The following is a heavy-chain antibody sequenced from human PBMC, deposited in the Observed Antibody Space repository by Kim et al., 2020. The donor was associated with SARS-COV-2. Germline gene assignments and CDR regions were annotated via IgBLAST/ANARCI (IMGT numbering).Heavy chain of an antibody. Sequence: GGSLRLSCAASGLTFSSYAMSWVRQAPGKGLEWVSTISGSGGSTNYADSVKGRFTISRDNSKNTLYLQMNSLRVEDTAEFYCAKDRYCSSSSCYGMGWYFDLWGRGTLVTVSS. D-gene: IGHD2-2*01. CDR3: AKDRYCSSSSCYGMGWYFDL. CDR1: GLTFSSYA. V-gene: IGHV3-23*01. J-gene: IGHJ2*01. CDR2: ISGSGGST.